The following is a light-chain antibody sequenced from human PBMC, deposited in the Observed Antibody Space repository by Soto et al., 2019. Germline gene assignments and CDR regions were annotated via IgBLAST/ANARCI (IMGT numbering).Light chain of an antibody. CDR2: AAS. V-gene: IGKV1-39*01. CDR3: QQSHSSPLT. J-gene: IGKJ4*01. CDR1: RSISDC. Sequence: DIQMTQSPSTLSASVGDRVTITCRASRSISDCLNWYKQKPGEAPELLIYAASTLQSGVPSRFSGSGSGTDFTLTISSLQPEDSAAYYCQQSHSSPLTFGGGTKVDIK.